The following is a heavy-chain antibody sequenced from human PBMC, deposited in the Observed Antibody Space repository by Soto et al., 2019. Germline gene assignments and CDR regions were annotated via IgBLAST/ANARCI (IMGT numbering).Heavy chain of an antibody. CDR2: IYPGDSDT. CDR1: GYSFTSYW. D-gene: IGHD5-12*01. J-gene: IGHJ5*02. Sequence: GESLKISCQGSGYSFTSYWIGWVRQMPGKGLEWMGIIYPGDSDTRYSPSFQGQVTISADKSISTAYLQWSSLKASDTAMYYCARQGGGYGGYDYWFDPWGQGTLVTVSS. V-gene: IGHV5-51*01. CDR3: ARQGGGYGGYDYWFDP.